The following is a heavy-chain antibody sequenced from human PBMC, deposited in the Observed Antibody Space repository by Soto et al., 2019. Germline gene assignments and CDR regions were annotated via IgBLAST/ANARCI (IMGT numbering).Heavy chain of an antibody. Sequence: QVQLVESGGGVVQPGRSLRLSCAASGFTFSSYGMHWVRQAPGKGLEWVAVIWYDGSNKYYADSVKGRFTISRDNSKNTLYLQMNSLRAEDTAVYYCARQPSVRGDYFDYWGQGTLVTVSS. J-gene: IGHJ4*02. D-gene: IGHD3-10*01. CDR1: GFTFSSYG. V-gene: IGHV3-33*01. CDR2: IWYDGSNK. CDR3: ARQPSVRGDYFDY.